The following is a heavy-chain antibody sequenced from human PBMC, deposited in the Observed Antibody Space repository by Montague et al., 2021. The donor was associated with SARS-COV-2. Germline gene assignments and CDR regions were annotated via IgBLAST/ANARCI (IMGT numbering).Heavy chain of an antibody. CDR1: GGSFSGYY. CDR3: ARANGYYFDY. J-gene: IGHJ4*02. CDR2: INHSGST. D-gene: IGHD2-8*01. V-gene: IGHV4-34*01. Sequence: ETLSLTCAVYGGSFSGYYWSWIRQPPGKGLEWIGEINHSGSTNYNPSLKSRVTISVDTSKNQFSLKLSSVTAADTAVYYCARANGYYFDYWGQGTLVTVSP.